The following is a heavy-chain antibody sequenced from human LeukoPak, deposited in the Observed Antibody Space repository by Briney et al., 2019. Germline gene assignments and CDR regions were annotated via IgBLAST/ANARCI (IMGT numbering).Heavy chain of an antibody. CDR3: ARATGSIAAAGTLWENWFDP. CDR2: IYSSGLT. V-gene: IGHV4-39*02. CDR1: GASISSSTYY. J-gene: IGHJ5*02. Sequence: SETLSLTCTVSGASISSSTYYWAWIRQPPGKSLEWIGSIYSSGLTYYHPSLKSRLTISSDTSNNQFSLKLSSVTAADTAVYYCARATGSIAAAGTLWENWFDPWGQGTLVTVSS. D-gene: IGHD6-13*01.